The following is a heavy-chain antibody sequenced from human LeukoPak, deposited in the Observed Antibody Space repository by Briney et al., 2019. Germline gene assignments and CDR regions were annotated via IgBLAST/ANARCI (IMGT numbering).Heavy chain of an antibody. Sequence: GASVKVSCKASGYTFTSYAMHWVRQAPGQRLEWMGWINAGNGNTKYSQKFQGRVTITRDTSASTAYMELSSLRSEDTAVYYCARAPHEMATIGGSFDYWGQGTLVTVSS. V-gene: IGHV1-3*01. D-gene: IGHD5-24*01. CDR1: GYTFTSYA. J-gene: IGHJ4*02. CDR2: INAGNGNT. CDR3: ARAPHEMATIGGSFDY.